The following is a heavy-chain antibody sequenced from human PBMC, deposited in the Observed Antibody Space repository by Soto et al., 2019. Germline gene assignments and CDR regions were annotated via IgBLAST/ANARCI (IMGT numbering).Heavy chain of an antibody. Sequence: GGSLRLSCATSGFTFSNAWMAWVRQAPGKGLEWVGRIKSIADGGTTNYAAPVKGRFSISRHDSENTLYLQMNSLRVEDTGIYYCHTPHGRNAFDIWGPGTVVTVSS. J-gene: IGHJ3*02. CDR2: IKSIADGGTT. V-gene: IGHV3-15*01. CDR3: HTPHGRNAFDI. CDR1: GFTFSNAW. D-gene: IGHD2-8*01.